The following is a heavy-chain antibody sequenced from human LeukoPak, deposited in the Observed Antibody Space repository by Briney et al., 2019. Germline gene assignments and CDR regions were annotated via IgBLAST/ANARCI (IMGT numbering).Heavy chain of an antibody. D-gene: IGHD1-14*01. CDR2: ISYDGSTT. CDR3: AKWSLTTWGYFDC. J-gene: IGHJ4*02. V-gene: IGHV3-30*18. Sequence: GGSLRLSCVASGFTFSSYGMHWVRQAPGKGLEWVAVISYDGSTTYYADSVKGRFTISRDNSKNTLYLQMNSLRAEDTAVYYCAKWSLTTWGYFDCWGQGTLVTVSS. CDR1: GFTFSSYG.